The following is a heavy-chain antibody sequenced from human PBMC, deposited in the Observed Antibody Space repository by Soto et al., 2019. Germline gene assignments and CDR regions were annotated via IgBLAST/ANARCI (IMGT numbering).Heavy chain of an antibody. CDR1: GYTFTSYG. D-gene: IGHD3-10*01. V-gene: IGHV1-18*04. J-gene: IGHJ5*02. Sequence: ASVKVSCKASGYTFTSYGISWVRQAPGQGLEWMGWISAYNGNTNYAQKLQGRVTMTTDTSTSTAYMELRSLRSDDTAVYYCARDLLFLWFGELRIWFDPWGQGTLVTVSS. CDR3: ARDLLFLWFGELRIWFDP. CDR2: ISAYNGNT.